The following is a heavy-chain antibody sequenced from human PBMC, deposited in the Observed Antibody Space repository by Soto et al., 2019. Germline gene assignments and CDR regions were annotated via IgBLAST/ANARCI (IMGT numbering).Heavy chain of an antibody. D-gene: IGHD5-18*01. J-gene: IGHJ4*02. CDR3: GRDGALGDTAVVDS. CDR2: IRYDGSNK. CDR1: GFTFSTYG. V-gene: IGHV3-33*01. Sequence: QVQLVESGGGVVQPGKSLRLSCTASGFTFSTYGMHWVRQAPGKGLEWVAVIRYDGSNKDHGDSLKGRFTISTDNSKNTLYLQMNNLRAEDTAVYYGGRDGALGDTAVVDSWGQGTLVTVSS.